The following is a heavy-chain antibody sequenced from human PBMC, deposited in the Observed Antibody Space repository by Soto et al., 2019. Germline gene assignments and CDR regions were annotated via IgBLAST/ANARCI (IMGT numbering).Heavy chain of an antibody. Sequence: SVKVSCKVSGYTLTELSMHWVRQAPGKGLEWMGGIIPIFGTANYAQKFQGRVTITADESTSTAYMELSSLRSEDTAVYYCARVNSSSTSCWAEVNMLYYYYGMDVWGQGTTVTVSS. V-gene: IGHV1-69*13. CDR1: GYTLTELS. CDR3: ARVNSSSTSCWAEVNMLYYYYGMDV. J-gene: IGHJ6*02. D-gene: IGHD2-2*01. CDR2: IIPIFGTA.